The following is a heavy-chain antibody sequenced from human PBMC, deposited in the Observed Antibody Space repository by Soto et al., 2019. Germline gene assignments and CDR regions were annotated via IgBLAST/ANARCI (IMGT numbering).Heavy chain of an antibody. D-gene: IGHD2-15*01. V-gene: IGHV4-59*01. J-gene: IGHJ3*02. Sequence: SETLSLTCAVYGGSFSGYYWSWIRQPPGKGLEWIGYIYYSGSTNYNPSLKSRVTISVDTSKNQFSLKLSSVTAADTAVYYCARVDCSGGSCYSFRGLHLGDPPLPDAFDIWAQGTMVPVSS. CDR2: IYYSGST. CDR3: ARVDCSGGSCYSFRGLHLGDPPLPDAFDI. CDR1: GGSFSGYY.